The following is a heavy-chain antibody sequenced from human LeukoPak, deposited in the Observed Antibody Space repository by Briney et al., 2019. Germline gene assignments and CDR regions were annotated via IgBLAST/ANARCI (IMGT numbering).Heavy chain of an antibody. CDR1: GGTFSSYT. CDR3: ARDNPRDFWSNFDY. CDR2: IIPILGIA. Sequence: SVKVSCKXSGGTFSSYTISWVRQAPGQGLEWMGRIIPILGIANYAQKFQGRVTITADKSTSTAYMELSSLRSEDTAVYYCARDNPRDFWSNFDYWGQGTLVTVSS. J-gene: IGHJ4*02. V-gene: IGHV1-69*04. D-gene: IGHD3-3*01.